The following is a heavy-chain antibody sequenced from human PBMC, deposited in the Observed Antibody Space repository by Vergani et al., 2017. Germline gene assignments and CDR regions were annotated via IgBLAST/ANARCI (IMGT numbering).Heavy chain of an antibody. Sequence: EVQLLESGGGLVQPGGSLRLSCAASGFTFSSYAMSWVRQAPGKGLEWVSAIYSGGSTYYADSVKGRFTISRDNSKNTLYLQMNSLRAEDTAVYYCARARPNSSGWYKAPLEYFDYWGQGTLVTVSS. CDR1: GFTFSSYA. D-gene: IGHD6-19*01. J-gene: IGHJ4*02. CDR3: ARARPNSSGWYKAPLEYFDY. CDR2: IYSGGST. V-gene: IGHV3-23*05.